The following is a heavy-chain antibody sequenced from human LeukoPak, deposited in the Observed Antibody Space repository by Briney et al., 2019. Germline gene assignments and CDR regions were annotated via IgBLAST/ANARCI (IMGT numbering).Heavy chain of an antibody. D-gene: IGHD3-3*01. CDR1: GFTFSSYA. CDR2: ISGSGGST. Sequence: GGSLRLSCAASGFTFSSYAMSWVRQAPGKGLEWVSAISGSGGSTYYADSVKGRFTISRDNSKNTLYLQMNSLRAEDTAVYYCAKMLRFLEWPIPDAFDIWGQGTMVTVSS. J-gene: IGHJ3*02. CDR3: AKMLRFLEWPIPDAFDI. V-gene: IGHV3-23*01.